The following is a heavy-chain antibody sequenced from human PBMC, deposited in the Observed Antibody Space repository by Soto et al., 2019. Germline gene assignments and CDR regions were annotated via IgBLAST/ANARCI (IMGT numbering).Heavy chain of an antibody. CDR1: GGSISSSSYY. J-gene: IGHJ6*03. CDR2: IYYSGST. Sequence: SETLSLTCTVSGGSISSSSYYWGGIRPSPGKGLEWIGSIYYSGSTYYNPSLKSRVTISVDTSKNQFSLKLSSVTAADTAVHYGARGDALTGYYYMDVWGKGTTVTVSS. V-gene: IGHV4-39*01. CDR3: ARGDALTGYYYMDV.